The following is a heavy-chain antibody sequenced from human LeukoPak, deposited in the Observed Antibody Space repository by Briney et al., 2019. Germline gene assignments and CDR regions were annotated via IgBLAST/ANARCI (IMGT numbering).Heavy chain of an antibody. Sequence: PSETLSLTCAVSGGSISSGGYSWSWIWQPPGKGLEWIGYIYHSGSTYYNPSLKSRVTISVDRSKNQFSLKLSSVTAADTAVYYCARVSMVRGAIDYWGQGTLVTVSS. CDR3: ARVSMVRGAIDY. D-gene: IGHD3-10*01. J-gene: IGHJ4*02. CDR2: IYHSGST. V-gene: IGHV4-30-2*01. CDR1: GGSISSGGYS.